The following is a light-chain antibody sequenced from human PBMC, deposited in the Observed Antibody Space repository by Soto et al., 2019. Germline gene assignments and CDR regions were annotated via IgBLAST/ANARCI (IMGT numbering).Light chain of an antibody. CDR1: QGISSA. J-gene: IGKJ5*01. CDR2: DAS. CDR3: QKFNDIPT. V-gene: IGKV1D-13*01. Sequence: AIPLTQSPSSLSASVGERVTITCRASQGISSALAWYQQKPGKAPKLLMYDASSLESGVPSRFSGSGSGTEFTLTISSLQPEDFATYYCQKFNDIPTFGQGTRLEI.